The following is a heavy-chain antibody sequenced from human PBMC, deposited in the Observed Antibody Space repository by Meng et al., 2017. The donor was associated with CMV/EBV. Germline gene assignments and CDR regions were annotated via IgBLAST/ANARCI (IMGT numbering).Heavy chain of an antibody. J-gene: IGHJ6*02. CDR2: MNPNSGNT. Sequence: ASVKVSCKASGYTFTSYDINWVRQATGQGLEWMGWMNPNSGNTGYAQKFQGRVTITADKSTSTAYMELSSLRSEDTAVYYCARNDFWSGPNYYYGMDVWGQGTTVTVSS. CDR3: ARNDFWSGPNYYYGMDV. D-gene: IGHD3-3*01. V-gene: IGHV1-8*01. CDR1: GYTFTSYD.